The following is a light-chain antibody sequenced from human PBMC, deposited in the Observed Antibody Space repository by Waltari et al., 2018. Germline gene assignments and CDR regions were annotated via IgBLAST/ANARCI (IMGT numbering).Light chain of an antibody. Sequence: EIVLTQSPGSLSSSPGERVTLSCRASQGVSRALAWYQQKPGQAPRPLIFGASNRATGIPDRFSGSGSETDFSLTISRLEPEDFAVYYCQHYVRLPATFGRGTKVEIK. V-gene: IGKV3-20*01. CDR1: QGVSRA. J-gene: IGKJ1*01. CDR2: GAS. CDR3: QHYVRLPAT.